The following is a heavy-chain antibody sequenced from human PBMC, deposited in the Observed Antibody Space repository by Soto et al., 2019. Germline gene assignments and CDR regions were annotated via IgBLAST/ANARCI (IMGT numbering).Heavy chain of an antibody. J-gene: IGHJ4*02. CDR2: ISWNSGSI. CDR1: GFTFDHYA. CDR3: AKAVGSYGNFDY. Sequence: PGGSLRFSCAASGFTFDHYAMHWVRQAPGKGLEWVSRISWNSGSIGYADSVKGRFTISRDNAKNPLYLQMSSLRAEDTALYYCAKAVGSYGNFDYWGQGTLVTVSS. V-gene: IGHV3-9*01. D-gene: IGHD5-18*01.